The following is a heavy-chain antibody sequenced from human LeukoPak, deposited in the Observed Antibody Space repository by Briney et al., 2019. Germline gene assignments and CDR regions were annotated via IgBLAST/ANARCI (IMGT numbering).Heavy chain of an antibody. CDR1: GFTFSTYA. J-gene: IGHJ4*02. CDR3: AKDGSSSWYRYFDY. V-gene: IGHV3-23*01. Sequence: GGSLRLSCAASGFTFSTYAMSWVRQAPGKGLEGVSTISGSGGSTYYADSVKGRFTISRDNSKNTLYLQMNSLRAEDTALYYCAKDGSSSWYRYFDYWGQGTLVTVSS. D-gene: IGHD6-13*01. CDR2: ISGSGGST.